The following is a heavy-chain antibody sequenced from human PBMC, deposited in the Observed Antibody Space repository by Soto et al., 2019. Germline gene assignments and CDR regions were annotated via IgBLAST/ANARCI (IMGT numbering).Heavy chain of an antibody. J-gene: IGHJ5*02. CDR3: AREGSYWFDP. D-gene: IGHD3-10*01. CDR2: ISWNSGSI. CDR1: GFTFDDYA. Sequence: EVQLVESGGGLVQPGRSLRLSCAASGFTFDDYAMHWVRQAPGKGLEWVSGISWNSGSIGYADSVKGRFTISRDNAKNSLYLQMNSLRAEDTAVYYCAREGSYWFDPWGQGTLVTVSS. V-gene: IGHV3-9*01.